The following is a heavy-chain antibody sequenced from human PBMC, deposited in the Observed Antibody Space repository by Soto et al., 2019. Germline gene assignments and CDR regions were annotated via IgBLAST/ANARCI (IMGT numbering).Heavy chain of an antibody. CDR1: GYTFTGYY. CDR2: INPNSGGT. J-gene: IGHJ3*02. V-gene: IGHV1-2*04. Sequence: QVQLVQSGAEVKKPGASVKVSCKASGYTFTGYYMHWVRQAPGQGLEWMGWINPNSGGTNYAQKFQGWVTMTRDTSFSTAYMDLRRLRSDDTAVYYCSVQGPHSDAFDIWGQGTMVTVSS. CDR3: SVQGPHSDAFDI.